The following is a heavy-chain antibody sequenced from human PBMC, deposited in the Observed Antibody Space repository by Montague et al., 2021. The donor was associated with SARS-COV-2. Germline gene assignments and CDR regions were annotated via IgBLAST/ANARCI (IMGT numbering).Heavy chain of an antibody. CDR1: GGSISSSTYY. D-gene: IGHD3-16*01. CDR2: LYNGGTT. J-gene: IGHJ6*02. V-gene: IGHV4-39*02. Sequence: SETLSLTCNVSGGSISSSTYYWGWIRQPPGKGLEWIGNLYNGGTTYYSPSLKSRVTISVGTSKNHFSLNMASVTAADTAVYHCARTSKLRESSSGNYYYHAMDVWGQGTTVTVSS. CDR3: ARTSKLRESSSGNYYYHAMDV.